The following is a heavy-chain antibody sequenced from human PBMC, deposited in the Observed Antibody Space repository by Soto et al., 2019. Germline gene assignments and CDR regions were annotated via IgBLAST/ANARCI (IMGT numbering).Heavy chain of an antibody. CDR3: ARDHIAAADLDYYYYYGMDV. D-gene: IGHD6-13*01. V-gene: IGHV3-21*01. CDR1: GFTFSSYS. Sequence: PGGSLRLSCAASGFTFSSYSMNWVRQAPGKGLEWVSSISSSSSYIYYADSVKGRFTISRDNAKNSLYLQMNSLRAEDTAVYYCARDHIAAADLDYYYYYGMDVWGQGTTVTVSS. CDR2: ISSSSSYI. J-gene: IGHJ6*02.